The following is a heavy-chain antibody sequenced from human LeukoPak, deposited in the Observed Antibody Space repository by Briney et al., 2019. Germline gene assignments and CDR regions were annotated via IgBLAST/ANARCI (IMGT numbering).Heavy chain of an antibody. CDR2: IYYSGST. J-gene: IGHJ4*02. V-gene: IGHV4-59*01. Sequence: SETLSLTCTVSGGSISSYYWSWIRQPAGKGLEGIGYIYYSGSTNYNPSLKSRVTISVDTSKNQFSLKLSSVTAADTAVYYCARGGDYYGSGSPLLDYWGQGTLVTVSS. CDR1: GGSISSYY. D-gene: IGHD3-10*01. CDR3: ARGGDYYGSGSPLLDY.